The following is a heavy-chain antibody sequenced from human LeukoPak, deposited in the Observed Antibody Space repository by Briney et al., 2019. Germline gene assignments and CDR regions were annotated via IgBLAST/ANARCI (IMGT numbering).Heavy chain of an antibody. CDR3: ARELSGFDY. J-gene: IGHJ4*02. CDR1: GYTCTSYY. CDR2: INPSGGST. D-gene: IGHD3-10*01. V-gene: IGHV1-46*01. Sequence: ASVKVSCKASGYTCTSYYIHWVRQAPGQGLQWMGIINPSGGSTSYAQKFQGRVTMTRDTSTSTVYMELSSLRSEDTAVYYCARELSGFDYWGQGTLVTVSS.